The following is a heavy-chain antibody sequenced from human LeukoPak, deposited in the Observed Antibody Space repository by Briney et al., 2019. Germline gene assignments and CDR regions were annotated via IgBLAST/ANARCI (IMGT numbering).Heavy chain of an antibody. Sequence: SDTLSLTCAVSGDSISSSNWWGWIRQPPGKGLEWIGHIYYNGNMYFNPSLKSRVSLSVDTSKNQFSLKLSSVTAADTAVYYCARENRYYDFWSGYYTLWKNWFDPWGQGTLVTVSS. D-gene: IGHD3-3*01. CDR3: ARENRYYDFWSGYYTLWKNWFDP. CDR2: IYYNGNM. V-gene: IGHV4-28*03. J-gene: IGHJ5*02. CDR1: GDSISSSNW.